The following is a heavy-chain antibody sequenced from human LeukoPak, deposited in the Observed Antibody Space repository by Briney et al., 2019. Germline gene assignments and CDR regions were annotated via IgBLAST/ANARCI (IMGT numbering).Heavy chain of an antibody. CDR3: TRRESQGSSTNWYFDL. J-gene: IGHJ2*01. CDR2: IRSKPNSYAT. Sequence: PGGSLRLSCAASGFTFSGSAIHWVRQASGKGLEWVGRIRSKPNSYATAYAASVKGRFTIFRDDSNNTAYLQMNSLKTGDTAVYYCTRRESQGSSTNWYFDLWGRGTLVTVSS. CDR1: GFTFSGSA. D-gene: IGHD6-6*01. V-gene: IGHV3-73*01.